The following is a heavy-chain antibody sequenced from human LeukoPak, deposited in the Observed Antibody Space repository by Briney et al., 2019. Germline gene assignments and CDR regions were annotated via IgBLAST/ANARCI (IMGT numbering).Heavy chain of an antibody. CDR2: IYYSGST. D-gene: IGHD3-22*01. V-gene: IGHV4-30-4*01. CDR1: GGSISSGDYY. Sequence: NPSETLSLTCTVSGGSISSGDYYWSWIRQPPGKGLEWIGYIYYSGSTYYNPSLKSRVTISVDTSKNQFSLKLSSVTAADTAVYYCARGKAHYYDSSGYYSSRWFDPWGQGTLVTVSS. CDR3: ARGKAHYYDSSGYYSSRWFDP. J-gene: IGHJ5*02.